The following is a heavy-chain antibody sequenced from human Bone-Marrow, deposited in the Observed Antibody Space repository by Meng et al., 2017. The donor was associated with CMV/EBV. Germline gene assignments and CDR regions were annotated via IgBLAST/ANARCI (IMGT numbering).Heavy chain of an antibody. CDR3: ANAVLRFLEWLYFQH. D-gene: IGHD3-3*01. J-gene: IGHJ1*01. CDR1: GFTFSSYA. Sequence: SGFTFSSYATSWVRQATGKGLEWVSAISGSGGSTYYADSVKGRFTISRDNSKNTLYLQMNSLRAEDTAVYYCANAVLRFLEWLYFQHWGQGTLVTVSS. CDR2: ISGSGGST. V-gene: IGHV3-23*01.